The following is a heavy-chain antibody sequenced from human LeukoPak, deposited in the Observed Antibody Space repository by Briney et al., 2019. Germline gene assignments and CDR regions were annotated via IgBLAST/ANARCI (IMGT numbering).Heavy chain of an antibody. D-gene: IGHD3-10*01. CDR2: INNSAGST. J-gene: IGHJ4*02. CDR1: GFTFSSYA. CDR3: AKRASGSGTSLYFFDY. Sequence: AGSLRLSCAASGFTFSSYAMSWVRQPREKGLEWVWIINNSAGSTFYAGSVKCRFTISRENSKNTLYLQMNCLRAEDTAVYCCAKRASGSGTSLYFFDYWGQGTLVTVSS. V-gene: IGHV3-23*01.